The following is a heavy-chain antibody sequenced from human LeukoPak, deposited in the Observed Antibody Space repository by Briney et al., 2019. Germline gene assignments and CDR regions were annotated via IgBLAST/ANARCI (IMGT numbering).Heavy chain of an antibody. CDR3: ANPIRG. D-gene: IGHD5-12*01. J-gene: IGHJ4*02. CDR1: GFTFSSYA. CDR2: ISYDGSNK. V-gene: IGHV3-30-3*01. Sequence: GGSLRLSCAASGFTFSSYAMHWVRQASGKGLEWVAVISYDGSNKYYADSVKGRFTVARDNSKTTLYLQMNSLRAEDTAVYYCANPIRGWGQGTLVTVSS.